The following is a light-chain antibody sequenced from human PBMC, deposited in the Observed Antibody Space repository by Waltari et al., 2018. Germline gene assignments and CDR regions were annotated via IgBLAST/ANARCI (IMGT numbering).Light chain of an antibody. CDR1: QNIKSW. J-gene: IGKJ2*03. CDR3: QQYNSYSS. CDR2: KAS. Sequence: DIQMTQSPSTLSASVGDRITITCRASQNIKSWLAWYQQKPGEAPKLLIHKASTLQSGVPSRFSGSGSGTEFTLTISSLQPDDFATYFCQQYNSYSSFGQGTNLEIK. V-gene: IGKV1-5*03.